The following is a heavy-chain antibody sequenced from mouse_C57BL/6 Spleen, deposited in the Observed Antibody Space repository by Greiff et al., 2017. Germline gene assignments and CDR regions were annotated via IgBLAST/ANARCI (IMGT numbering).Heavy chain of an antibody. V-gene: IGHV1-18*01. J-gene: IGHJ2*01. CDR1: GYTFTDYN. CDR2: INPNNGGT. Sequence: VQLQQSGPELVKPGASVKIPCKASGYTFTDYNMDWVKQSHGKSLEWIGDINPNNGGTIYNQKFKGKATLTVDKSSSTAYMELRSLTSEDTAVYYCARRETTVVATGSYCDYWGQGTTLTVSS. D-gene: IGHD1-1*01. CDR3: ARRETTVVATGSYCDY.